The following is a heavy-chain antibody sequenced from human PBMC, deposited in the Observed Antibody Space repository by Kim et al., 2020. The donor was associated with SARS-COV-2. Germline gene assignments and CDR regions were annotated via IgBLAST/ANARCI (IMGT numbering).Heavy chain of an antibody. CDR3: ASRSSSDY. J-gene: IGHJ4*02. V-gene: IGHV3-11*06. CDR2: SYK. Sequence: SYKNYADSVKGRFTISRDNAKNSLYLQMNSLRAEDTAVYYCASRSSSDYWGQGTLVTVSS. D-gene: IGHD6-6*01.